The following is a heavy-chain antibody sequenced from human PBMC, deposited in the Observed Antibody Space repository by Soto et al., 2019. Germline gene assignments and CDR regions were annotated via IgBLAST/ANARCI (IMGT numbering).Heavy chain of an antibody. J-gene: IGHJ5*02. CDR1: GGTFSSYA. D-gene: IGHD3-22*01. CDR2: IIPIFGTA. Sequence: QVQLVQSGAEVKKPGSSVKVSCKASGGTFSSYAISWVRQAPGQGLEWMGGIIPIFGTANYAQKFQGRVTSTADESPSTAYIELSSLRSEDTAVYYCARPTRYYYDSSGQSAWFDPWGQGTLVTVSS. V-gene: IGHV1-69*12. CDR3: ARPTRYYYDSSGQSAWFDP.